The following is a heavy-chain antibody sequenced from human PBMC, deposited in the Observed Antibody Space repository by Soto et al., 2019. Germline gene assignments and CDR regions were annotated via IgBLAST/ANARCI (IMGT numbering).Heavy chain of an antibody. CDR2: ISGIGGST. CDR3: AKGLYVSGWYLDY. V-gene: IGHV3-23*01. D-gene: IGHD6-19*01. Sequence: EVQMLESGGGLVQPGGSLRLSCAVSGFTFSNYAMSWVRQAPGKGLEWVSSISGIGGSTHYPDSVKGRFAISRDNSKNSLYLQMDSLRAEDTAVYYCAKGLYVSGWYLDYWGQGTLVTVSS. CDR1: GFTFSNYA. J-gene: IGHJ4*02.